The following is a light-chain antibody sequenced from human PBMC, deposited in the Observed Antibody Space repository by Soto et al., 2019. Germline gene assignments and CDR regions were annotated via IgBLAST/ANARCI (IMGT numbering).Light chain of an antibody. CDR1: ESISRDY. J-gene: IGKJ2*01. CDR3: QQYGGVPYT. V-gene: IGKV3-20*01. Sequence: EIVLTQSPGTLSLSQGQRATLSCRASESISRDYLAWYQQRLGKAPRLLIYGASSGATGIPDRFSGSGSGTDFTLTISRLEPEDFAIYYCQQYGGVPYTFGQGTKLEIK. CDR2: GAS.